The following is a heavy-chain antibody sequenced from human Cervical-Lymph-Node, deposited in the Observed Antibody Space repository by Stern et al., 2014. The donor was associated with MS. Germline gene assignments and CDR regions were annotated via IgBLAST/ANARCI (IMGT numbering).Heavy chain of an antibody. J-gene: IGHJ1*01. D-gene: IGHD3-10*01. CDR2: INPSGGST. CDR3: ARDNVLWFGDLEH. CDR1: GYTFTSYY. V-gene: IGHV1-46*01. Sequence: VQLVQSGAEVKKPGASVKGSCKASGYTFTSYYMHWVRQAPGQGLEWMGIINPSGGSTSYAQKFQGRGIMNRENSLSTVSLELSSLRSEDTAVYYCARDNVLWFGDLEHWGQGTLVPVSS.